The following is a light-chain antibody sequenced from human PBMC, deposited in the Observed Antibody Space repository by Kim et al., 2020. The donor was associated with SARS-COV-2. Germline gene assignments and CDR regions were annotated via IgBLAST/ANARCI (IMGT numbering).Light chain of an antibody. J-gene: IGLJ3*02. CDR1: DIGSES. Sequence: PGETARITCGGNDIGSESVRWYQQKPGQAPVLVIYYDSDRPSGIPERFSGSNSGNTATLTISRVEAGDEADYYCQVWNSSSDHPVFGGGTQLTVL. CDR3: QVWNSSSDHPV. V-gene: IGLV3-21*04. CDR2: YDS.